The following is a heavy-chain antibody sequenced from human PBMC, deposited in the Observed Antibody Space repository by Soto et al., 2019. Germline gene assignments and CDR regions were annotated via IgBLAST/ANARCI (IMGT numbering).Heavy chain of an antibody. J-gene: IGHJ5*02. D-gene: IGHD2-2*03. V-gene: IGHV1-24*01. CDR1: GYTFTSYG. CDR3: ATWIFIGAFDP. Sequence: VASVKVSCKASGYTFTSYGISWVRQAPGKGLEWMGGFDPEDGETIYAQKFQGRVTMTEDTSTDTAYMELSSLRSEHTAVYYCATWIFIGAFDPWGQGTLVTVTS. CDR2: FDPEDGET.